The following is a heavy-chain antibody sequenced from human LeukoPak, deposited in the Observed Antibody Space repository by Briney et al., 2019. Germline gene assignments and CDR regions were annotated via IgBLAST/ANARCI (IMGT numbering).Heavy chain of an antibody. CDR2: IYYSGST. Sequence: SQTLSLTCTVSGGSISSGGYYWSWIRQHPGKGLEWIGYIYYSGSTYYNPSLKSRVTISVDTSKNQFSLKLSSVTAADTAVYYCARDRRHDSSGYYSDAFDYWGQGTLVTVSS. V-gene: IGHV4-31*03. CDR3: ARDRRHDSSGYYSDAFDY. CDR1: GGSISSGGYY. D-gene: IGHD3-22*01. J-gene: IGHJ4*02.